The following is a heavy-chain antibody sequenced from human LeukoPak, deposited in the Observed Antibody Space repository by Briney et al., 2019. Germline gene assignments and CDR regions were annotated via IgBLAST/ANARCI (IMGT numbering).Heavy chain of an antibody. J-gene: IGHJ6*03. Sequence: GGSLRLSCAASGFTFSSYAMHWVRQAPGKGLEWVAVISYDGSNKYYADSVKGRFTISRDNSKNTLYLQMNSLRAEDTAVYYCARDGIVSSWHYYYYYMDVWGKGTTVTVSS. CDR3: ARDGIVSSWHYYYYYMDV. V-gene: IGHV3-30*04. CDR2: ISYDGSNK. D-gene: IGHD6-13*01. CDR1: GFTFSSYA.